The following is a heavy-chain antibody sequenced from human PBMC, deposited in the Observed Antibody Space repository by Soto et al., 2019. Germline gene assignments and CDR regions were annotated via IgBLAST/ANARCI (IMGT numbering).Heavy chain of an antibody. CDR3: ARGLQQLVYYYYGMDV. V-gene: IGHV4-34*01. CDR2: INHSGST. D-gene: IGHD6-13*01. J-gene: IGHJ6*02. CDR1: GGTFSGYY. Sequence: SETLALTCAVSGGTFSGYYWSWIRQPPGKGLEWIGEINHSGSTTYNPSLKSRVTISVDTSKNQFSLKLSSVTAADTAVYYCARGLQQLVYYYYGMDVWGQGTTVTVSS.